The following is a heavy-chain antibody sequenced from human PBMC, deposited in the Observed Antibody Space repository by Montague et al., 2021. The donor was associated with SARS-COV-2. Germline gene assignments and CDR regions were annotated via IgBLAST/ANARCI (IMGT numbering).Heavy chain of an antibody. D-gene: IGHD2-8*01. V-gene: IGHV3-7*01. CDR2: INQDGGEK. CDR3: ATFKYCTTSTCAVEPYYCYYSGMDV. CDR1: GFGFSRYW. Sequence: SLSLSLSASGFGFSRYWMTWVRQAPGKGLEWMASINQDGGEKYYVDSVKGRFTVSRDNAKNSPYLQLNSLRDEDTAVYYCATFKYCTTSTCAVEPYYCYYSGMDVWGQGTTVTVSS. J-gene: IGHJ6*02.